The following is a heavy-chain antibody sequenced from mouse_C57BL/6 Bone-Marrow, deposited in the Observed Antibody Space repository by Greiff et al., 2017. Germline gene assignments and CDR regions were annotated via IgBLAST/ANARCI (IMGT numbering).Heavy chain of an antibody. D-gene: IGHD2-3*01. CDR1: GYTFTSYG. Sequence: QVQLKESGAELARPGASVKLSCKASGYTFTSYGISWLKQRTGQGLEWIGEIYPRSGNTYYNEKFKGQATLTADKSSSTAYMELPSLTSEDSAVYFCARERWLLNYWGQGTTLTVSS. V-gene: IGHV1-81*01. J-gene: IGHJ2*01. CDR2: IYPRSGNT. CDR3: ARERWLLNY.